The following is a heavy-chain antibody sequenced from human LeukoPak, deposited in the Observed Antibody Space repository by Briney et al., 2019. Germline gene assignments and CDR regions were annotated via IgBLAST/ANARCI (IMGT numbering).Heavy chain of an antibody. CDR1: GFTVSSNS. CDR3: ATRPFVGTTPFSLDY. D-gene: IGHD1-26*01. Sequence: GGSLRLSCAASGFTVSSNSMTWVPPAPGEGLEWVSVIFSGGRTYYAASVKDRFTFSRHNSKKTLHLQWKCLRAEDTAVYYCATRPFVGTTPFSLDYWGQGTLVTVSS. V-gene: IGHV3-66*01. CDR2: IFSGGRT. J-gene: IGHJ4*02.